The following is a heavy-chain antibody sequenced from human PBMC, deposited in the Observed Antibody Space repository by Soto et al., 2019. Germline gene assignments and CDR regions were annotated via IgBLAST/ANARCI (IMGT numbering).Heavy chain of an antibody. CDR1: GGSIRSGGYY. V-gene: IGHV4-31*03. CDR3: ARGTTVYYFDY. D-gene: IGHD4-17*01. J-gene: IGHJ4*02. CDR2: IYYSGST. Sequence: SETLSLTCTVSGGSIRSGGYYLSWIRQHPGKGLEWIGYIYYSGSTYYNPSLKSRVTISVDTSKNQFSLKLSSVTAADTAVYYCARGTTVYYFDYWGQGTLVTVS.